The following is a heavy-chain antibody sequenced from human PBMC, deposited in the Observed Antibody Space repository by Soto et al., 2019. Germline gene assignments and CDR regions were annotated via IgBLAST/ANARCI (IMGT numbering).Heavy chain of an antibody. CDR1: GFIFRNDY. CDR3: AREVWFSLDS. J-gene: IGHJ4*02. V-gene: IGHV3-7*03. Sequence: GGSLRLSCVASGFIFRNDYMSWVRQAPGKGLEWVAKTNKDGSEAYYVDSLGGRFTISRDNAKNLLFLEMKSLRVDDTAVYYCAREVWFSLDSWGRGTLVTVSS. D-gene: IGHD3-9*01. CDR2: TNKDGSEA.